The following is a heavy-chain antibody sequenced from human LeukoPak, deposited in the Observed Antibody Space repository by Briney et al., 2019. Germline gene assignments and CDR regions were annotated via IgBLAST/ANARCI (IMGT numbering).Heavy chain of an antibody. V-gene: IGHV3-7*01. CDR2: IKQDGREK. CDR3: ASEKHRTVTTGY. D-gene: IGHD4-17*01. CDR1: GFTFSSYW. J-gene: IGHJ4*02. Sequence: GGSLRLSYAASGFTFSSYWMSWVRQAPGKGLEWVANIKQDGREKYYVDSVKGRFTISRDNAKNLLYLQMSSLRAEDTSVYYCASEKHRTVTTGYWGQGTLVTVSS.